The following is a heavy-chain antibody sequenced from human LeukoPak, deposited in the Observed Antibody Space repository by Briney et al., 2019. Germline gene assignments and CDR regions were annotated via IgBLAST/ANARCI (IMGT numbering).Heavy chain of an antibody. V-gene: IGHV4-39*01. CDR2: LFYSGNT. J-gene: IGHJ4*02. Sequence: PLETLSLTCGVSGGSISSRGYYWGWIRQPPGKGLEWIGSLFYSGNTYYNPSLKSRVTISVDTSNNQFSLKLTSVTAADTAIYYCVRRVAGSSYRDYWGQGTLVTVSS. CDR1: GGSISSRGYY. CDR3: VRRVAGSSYRDY. D-gene: IGHD3-22*01.